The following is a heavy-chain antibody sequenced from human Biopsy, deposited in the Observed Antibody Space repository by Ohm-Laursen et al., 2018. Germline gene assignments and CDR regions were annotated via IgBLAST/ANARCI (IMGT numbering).Heavy chain of an antibody. D-gene: IGHD2-2*01. J-gene: IGHJ6*02. Sequence: SLRLSCAASGLTFSRYSMHWVRQAPGKGLEWVSSISSSSNFIYYGDSVKGRFTISRDNAKNSLYLQMNSLRAGDTAVYYCARLLLPAAAVHYGMDVRGQGTTVTVSS. CDR1: GLTFSRYS. V-gene: IGHV3-21*01. CDR2: ISSSSNFI. CDR3: ARLLLPAAAVHYGMDV.